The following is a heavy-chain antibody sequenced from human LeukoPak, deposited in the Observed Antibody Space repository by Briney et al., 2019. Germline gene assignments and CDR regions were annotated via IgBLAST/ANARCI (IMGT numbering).Heavy chain of an antibody. CDR3: ARDSSGYYYGY. V-gene: IGHV4-34*01. Sequence: SETLCLTCAVYGGSFSGYYWSWIRQPPGKGLEWIGEINHSGSTNYNPSLKSRVTISVDTSKNQFPLKLSSVTAADTAVYYCARDSSGYYYGYWGQGTLVTVSS. D-gene: IGHD3-22*01. J-gene: IGHJ4*02. CDR1: GGSFSGYY. CDR2: INHSGST.